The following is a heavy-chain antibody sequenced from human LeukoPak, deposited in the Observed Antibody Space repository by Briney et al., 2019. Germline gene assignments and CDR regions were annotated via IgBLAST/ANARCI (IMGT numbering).Heavy chain of an antibody. D-gene: IGHD4-11*01. Sequence: PSETLSLTCTVSGYSISSGYYWGWIRQPPGKGLEWIGSIYHGGSTYYNPSLKSRVIISVDTSKNQFSLKLSSVTAADTAVYYCAREPRGNDYKNYYYMDVWGKGTTVTVSS. CDR3: AREPRGNDYKNYYYMDV. V-gene: IGHV4-38-2*02. J-gene: IGHJ6*03. CDR2: IYHGGST. CDR1: GYSISSGYY.